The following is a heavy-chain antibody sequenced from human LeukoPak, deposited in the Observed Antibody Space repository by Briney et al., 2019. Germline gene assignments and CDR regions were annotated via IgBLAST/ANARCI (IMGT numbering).Heavy chain of an antibody. Sequence: APVKVSCKASGYTFTSYDINWVRQAPGQGLEWMGWMNPNSGNTGYAQKFQGRVTMTRNTSISTAYMELSSLRSEDTAVYYCARAVESWEPPDYGGQGTLVTVSA. V-gene: IGHV1-8*01. CDR1: GYTFTSYD. J-gene: IGHJ4*02. CDR3: ARAVESWEPPDY. CDR2: MNPNSGNT. D-gene: IGHD1-26*01.